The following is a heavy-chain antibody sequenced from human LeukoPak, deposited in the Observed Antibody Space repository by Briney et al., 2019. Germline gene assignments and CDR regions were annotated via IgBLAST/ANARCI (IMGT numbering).Heavy chain of an antibody. V-gene: IGHV4-59*12. Sequence: PSETLSLTCTVSGGSISSYYWSWIRQPPGKGLEWIGYIYYSGSTNYNPSLKSRVTISVDTSKNQFSLKLSSVTAADTAVYYCARLYSSSDYWGQGTLVTVSS. CDR1: GGSISSYY. D-gene: IGHD6-6*01. CDR2: IYYSGST. CDR3: ARLYSSSDY. J-gene: IGHJ4*02.